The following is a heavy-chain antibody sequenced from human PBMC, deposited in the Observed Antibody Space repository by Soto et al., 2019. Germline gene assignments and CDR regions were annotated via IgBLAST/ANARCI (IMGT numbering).Heavy chain of an antibody. D-gene: IGHD5-12*01. CDR1: PITFSRCL. V-gene: IGHV3-7*01. CDR3: ARDRLAAGGYAQTYWYFEL. J-gene: IGHJ2*01. Sequence: GSLRLSCGASPITFSRCLMSWVRQAPGEGLEWVASISHDGTDTDYVDCVKGRFAISRDNPKNSLYLQMNSLRADDTAVYSCARDRLAAGGYAQTYWYFELWGRGTRVTVCS. CDR2: ISHDGTDT.